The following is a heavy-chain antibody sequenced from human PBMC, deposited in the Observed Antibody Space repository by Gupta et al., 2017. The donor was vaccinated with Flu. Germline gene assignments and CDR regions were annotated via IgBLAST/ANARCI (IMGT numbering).Heavy chain of an antibody. Sequence: EVQLVESGGGLVKPGGSLRLSCAASGFPFNTYGMNWVRQAPGKGLEWVSSISSSSSYIYYADSVKGRFTISRHNAKNSLYLQMNSLGAEDTAVYYCARAWDVTVAGTFDYWGQGTLVTVSS. V-gene: IGHV3-21*01. D-gene: IGHD6-19*01. J-gene: IGHJ4*02. CDR2: ISSSSSYI. CDR3: ARAWDVTVAGTFDY. CDR1: GFPFNTYG.